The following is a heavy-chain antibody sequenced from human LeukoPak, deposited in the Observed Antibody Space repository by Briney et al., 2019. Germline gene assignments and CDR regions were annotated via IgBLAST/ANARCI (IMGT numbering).Heavy chain of an antibody. CDR2: INTDGRTT. Sequence: VGSLRLSCAAPGFTFNNHWMHWVLQAPGKGLGWISRINTDGRTTDYADSVKGRFTISRDNAKNTLYLQMNSLRAEDTAVYYCGRDVNWNQIDYWGQGSLVTVSS. D-gene: IGHD1-20*01. J-gene: IGHJ4*02. CDR1: GFTFNNHW. V-gene: IGHV3-74*01. CDR3: GRDVNWNQIDY.